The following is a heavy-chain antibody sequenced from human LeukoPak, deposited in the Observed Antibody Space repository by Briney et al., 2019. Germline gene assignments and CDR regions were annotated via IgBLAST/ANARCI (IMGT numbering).Heavy chain of an antibody. CDR3: ARDRPLGPGDVFDI. D-gene: IGHD3-10*01. Sequence: SETLSLTCTLSGGSINSDFCSCIRQSPGEGLEWIGYIHYSGSTNYNPSFKSRVTISEDTSKNQVFLRLRSVTAADTAVYYCARDRPLGPGDVFDIWGQGTMVTVSS. V-gene: IGHV4-59*01. J-gene: IGHJ3*02. CDR1: GGSINSDF. CDR2: IHYSGST.